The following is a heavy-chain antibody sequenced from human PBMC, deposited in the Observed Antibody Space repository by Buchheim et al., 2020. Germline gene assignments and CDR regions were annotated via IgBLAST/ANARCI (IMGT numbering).Heavy chain of an antibody. CDR3: ARESRYSYGFGNY. CDR1: GDSVSSSSYY. J-gene: IGHJ4*02. Sequence: QVQLQESGPGLVKPSETLSLTCTVSGDSVSSSSYYWSWIRQPPRKGLEWIGYSYYTGSTNYNHSLKSRVTISVDTSKNQFPLKLSSVTAADTAVYYCARESRYSYGFGNYWGQGTL. CDR2: SYYTGST. D-gene: IGHD5-18*01. V-gene: IGHV4-61*01.